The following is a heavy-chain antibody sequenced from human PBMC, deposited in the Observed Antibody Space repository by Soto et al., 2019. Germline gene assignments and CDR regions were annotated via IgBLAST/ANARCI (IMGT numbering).Heavy chain of an antibody. CDR1: GYIFTTYI. CDR3: ARDKHNSAGYSMDV. CDR2: INAGNGDT. Sequence: QVQLVQSGAEVKKPGASVKISCEASGYIFTTYIVHWVRQSPGQRLEWMGWINAGNGDTRYSQNFQGRVTFSRDTSASTAYMDLSSLRSEDSAVYYCARDKHNSAGYSMDVWGKGTTVTVSS. D-gene: IGHD2-21*01. J-gene: IGHJ6*03. V-gene: IGHV1-3*01.